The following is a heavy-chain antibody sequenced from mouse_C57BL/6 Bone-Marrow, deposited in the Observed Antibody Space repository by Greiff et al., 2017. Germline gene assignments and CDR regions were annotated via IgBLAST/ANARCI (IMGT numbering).Heavy chain of an antibody. CDR2: IYPRSGNT. Sequence: VQLQQSGAELARPGASVKLSCKASGYTFTSYGISWVKQRTGQGLEWIGEIYPRSGNTYYNEKFKGKATLTADKSSSTAYMELSSLTSEDSAVYFGARAESVVATDDFDYWGQGTTLTVSS. J-gene: IGHJ2*01. CDR1: GYTFTSYG. CDR3: ARAESVVATDDFDY. D-gene: IGHD1-1*01. V-gene: IGHV1-81*01.